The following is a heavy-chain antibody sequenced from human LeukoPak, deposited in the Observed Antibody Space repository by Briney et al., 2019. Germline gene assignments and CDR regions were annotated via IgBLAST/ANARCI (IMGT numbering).Heavy chain of an antibody. J-gene: IGHJ4*02. D-gene: IGHD3-3*01. V-gene: IGHV3-21*04. CDR3: AKENQYYDFWSGYYNGAPFDY. Sequence: GGSLRLSCAASGFTFSSYSMNWVRQAPGKGLEWVSSISSSSSYIYYADSVKGRFTISRDNAKNSLYLQMNSLRAEDTAVYYCAKENQYYDFWSGYYNGAPFDYWGQGTLVTVSS. CDR2: ISSSSSYI. CDR1: GFTFSSYS.